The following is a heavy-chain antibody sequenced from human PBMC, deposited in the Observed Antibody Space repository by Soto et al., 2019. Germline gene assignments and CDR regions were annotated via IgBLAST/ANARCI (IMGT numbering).Heavy chain of an antibody. Sequence: GGSLRLSCAASGFTFSSYAMSWVRQAPGKGLEWVSAISGSGGSTYYADSVKGRFTISRDNSKNTLYLQMNSLRAEDTAVYYCQGSSGWAPTKYYFDYWGQGTLVTVSS. J-gene: IGHJ4*02. CDR1: GFTFSSYA. D-gene: IGHD6-19*01. V-gene: IGHV3-23*01. CDR3: QGSSGWAPTKYYFDY. CDR2: ISGSGGST.